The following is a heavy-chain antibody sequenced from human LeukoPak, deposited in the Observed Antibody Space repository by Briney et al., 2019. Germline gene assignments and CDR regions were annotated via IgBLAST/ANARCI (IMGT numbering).Heavy chain of an antibody. D-gene: IGHD4-23*01. J-gene: IGHJ3*02. Sequence: PSETLSLTCTVSGGSISSGDYYWSWIRQPPGTGLGWIGYIYYSGSTYYNPSLKSRVTISVDTSKNQFSLKLSSVTAADTAVYYCASTTVVTPDAFDIWGQGTMVTVSS. CDR3: ASTTVVTPDAFDI. CDR1: GGSISSGDYY. V-gene: IGHV4-30-4*01. CDR2: IYYSGST.